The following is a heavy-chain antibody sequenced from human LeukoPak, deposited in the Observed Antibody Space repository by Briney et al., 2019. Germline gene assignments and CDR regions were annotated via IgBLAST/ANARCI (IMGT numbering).Heavy chain of an antibody. CDR3: ARGGYYYDRSGPSGAFDI. Sequence: PGRSLRLSCAASGFTFSSYGMHWVRQAPGKGLEWVAVISYDGSNKYYADSVKGRFTISRDNSKNTLYLQMNSLRAEDTAVYYCARGGYYYDRSGPSGAFDIWGQGTMVSVSS. CDR1: GFTFSSYG. J-gene: IGHJ3*02. V-gene: IGHV3-30*03. CDR2: ISYDGSNK. D-gene: IGHD3-22*01.